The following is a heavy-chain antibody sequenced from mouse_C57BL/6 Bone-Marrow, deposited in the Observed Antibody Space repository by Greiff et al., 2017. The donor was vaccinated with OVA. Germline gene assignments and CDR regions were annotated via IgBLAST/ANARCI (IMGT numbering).Heavy chain of an antibody. V-gene: IGHV5-17*01. J-gene: IGHJ1*03. D-gene: IGHD1-1*01. Sequence: EVKLVESGGGLVKPGGSLKLSCAASGFTFSDYGMHWVRQAPEKGLEWVAYISSGSSTIYYADTVKGRFTISRDNAKNTLFLQMTSLRSEDTAMYYCARDYGSPSDFDVWGTGTTVTVSS. CDR2: ISSGSSTI. CDR1: GFTFSDYG. CDR3: ARDYGSPSDFDV.